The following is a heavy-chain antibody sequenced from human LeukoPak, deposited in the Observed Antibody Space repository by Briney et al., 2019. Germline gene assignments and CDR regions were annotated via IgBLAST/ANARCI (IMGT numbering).Heavy chain of an antibody. CDR2: INHSGST. CDR3: ARRDKYQLLNFDY. D-gene: IGHD2-2*01. J-gene: IGHJ4*02. Sequence: SETLSLTCAVYGESFSGYYWSWIRQPPGKGLEWIGEINHSGSTNYNPSFKSRVTISVDTSKNQFSLKLSSVTAADTAVYYCARRDKYQLLNFDYWGQGTLVTVSS. V-gene: IGHV4-34*01. CDR1: GESFSGYY.